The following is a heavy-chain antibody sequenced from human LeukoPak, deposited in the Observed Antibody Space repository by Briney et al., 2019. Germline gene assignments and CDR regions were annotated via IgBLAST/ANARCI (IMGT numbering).Heavy chain of an antibody. J-gene: IGHJ4*02. D-gene: IGHD6-19*01. CDR1: GCTFTKYV. CDR2: ISAYNDNK. CDR3: AREHIAVAAAPDY. Sequence: GSAVPVSYMACGCTFTKYVISWLGQAPGQGGEGVGWISAYNDNKNYAQKLQGRVTMTTDTSTSTAYMELRSLRSDDTAVYYCAREHIAVAAAPDYWGQGTLVTVSS. V-gene: IGHV1-18*01.